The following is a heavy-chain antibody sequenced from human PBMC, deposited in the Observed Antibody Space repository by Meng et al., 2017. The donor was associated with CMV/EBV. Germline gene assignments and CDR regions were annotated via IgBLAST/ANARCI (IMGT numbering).Heavy chain of an antibody. D-gene: IGHD3-3*01. Sequence: GESLKISCAASGFTFSSYAMSWVRQAPGKGLEWVSAISGSGGSTYYADSVKGRFTISRDNSKNTLYLQMNSLRAEDTAVYYCAKDLGPQDYYEFWSGYWSADGMDVWGQGTTVTVSS. CDR1: GFTFSSYA. V-gene: IGHV3-23*01. CDR3: AKDLGPQDYYEFWSGYWSADGMDV. J-gene: IGHJ6*02. CDR2: ISGSGGST.